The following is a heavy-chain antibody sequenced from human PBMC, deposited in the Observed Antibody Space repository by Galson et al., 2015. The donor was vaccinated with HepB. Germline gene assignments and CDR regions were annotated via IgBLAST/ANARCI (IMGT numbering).Heavy chain of an antibody. J-gene: IGHJ4*02. CDR2: INPSGGSA. V-gene: IGHV1-46*03. CDR3: ARDTYGSGSHLGY. D-gene: IGHD3-10*01. Sequence: SVKVSCKASGYTFTSYHMNWVRQAPGQGLEWMGIINPSGGSASYAQNFQGRVTMTRDTSTNTVYMELSSLRSEDTAVYYCARDTYGSGSHLGYWGQGTLVTVSS. CDR1: GYTFTSYH.